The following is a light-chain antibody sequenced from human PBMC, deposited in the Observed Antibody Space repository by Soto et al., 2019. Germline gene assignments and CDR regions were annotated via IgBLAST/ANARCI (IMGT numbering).Light chain of an antibody. CDR1: QSLSTN. V-gene: IGKV3-15*01. CDR2: GAF. Sequence: IAITQSPATLSVSPGDRATLSCRASQSLSTNLAWYQQKPGQAPRLLIYGAFNRASGIPARFSGSGSGTEFTFTISSLQSEDFAGYYCQQYNNWWTFGQGTRVEIK. J-gene: IGKJ1*01. CDR3: QQYNNWWT.